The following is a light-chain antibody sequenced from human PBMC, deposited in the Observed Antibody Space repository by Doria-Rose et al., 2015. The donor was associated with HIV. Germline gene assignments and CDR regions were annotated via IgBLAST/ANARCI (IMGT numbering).Light chain of an antibody. CDR3: HQCGTSWT. J-gene: IGKJ1*01. CDR2: DGS. V-gene: IGKV3-20*01. Sequence: TQSPGTLSLSPGERATLSCRASQSFSSTCLAWYQQKPGQAPSLLIYDGSTRATGIPDRFSASGSGTDFTLTINRLEPEDFALYYCHQCGTSWTFGQGTKVEI. CDR1: QSFSSTC.